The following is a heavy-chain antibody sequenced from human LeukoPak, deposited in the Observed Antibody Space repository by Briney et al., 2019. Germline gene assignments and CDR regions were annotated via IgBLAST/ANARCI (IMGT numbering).Heavy chain of an antibody. V-gene: IGHV4-59*01. CDR2: IYYSGST. CDR3: ARDVLWFGNNWFDP. D-gene: IGHD3-10*01. J-gene: IGHJ5*02. CDR1: GGSISSYY. Sequence: PSETLSLTCTVSGGSISSYYWSWIRQPPGKGLEWIGYIYYSGSTNYNPYLKSRVTISVDTSKNQFSLKLSSVTAADTAVYYCARDVLWFGNNWFDPWGQGTLVTVSS.